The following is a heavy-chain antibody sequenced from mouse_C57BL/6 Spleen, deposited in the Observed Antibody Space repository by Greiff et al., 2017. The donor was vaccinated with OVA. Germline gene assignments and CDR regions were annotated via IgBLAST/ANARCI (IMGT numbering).Heavy chain of an antibody. J-gene: IGHJ1*03. CDR1: GFTFSDYG. Sequence: EVKLMESGGGLVKPGGSLKLSCAASGFTFSDYGMHWVRQAPEKGLEWVAYISSGSSTIYYADTVTGRSTISTDNAKNTLFLQMTSMRSEDTAMYYGARKGYTWYFDVWGTGTTVTVSS. CDR2: ISSGSSTI. D-gene: IGHD2-2*01. V-gene: IGHV5-17*01. CDR3: ARKGYTWYFDV.